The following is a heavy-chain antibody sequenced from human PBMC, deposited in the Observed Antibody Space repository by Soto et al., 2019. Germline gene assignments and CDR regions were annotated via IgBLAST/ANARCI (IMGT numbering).Heavy chain of an antibody. Sequence: PGGSLRLSCAASGFTFSDYAMHWVRRAPGKGLEWVALISYDGSNKYYPDSVKGRFTISRDNSNNKVYLQMNGLTADDTAVYYCAKVGSSPRGFSYGAFDYWGQGTRVTVSS. CDR3: AKVGSSPRGFSYGAFDY. D-gene: IGHD5-12*01. CDR1: GFTFSDYA. J-gene: IGHJ4*02. V-gene: IGHV3-30*18. CDR2: ISYDGSNK.